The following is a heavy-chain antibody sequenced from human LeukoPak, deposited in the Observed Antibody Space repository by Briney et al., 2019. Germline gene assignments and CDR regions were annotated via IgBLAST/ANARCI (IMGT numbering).Heavy chain of an antibody. J-gene: IGHJ4*02. Sequence: SETLSLTCAVYGGPFSGYYWSWIRQPPGKGLEWIGEINHSGSTNYTPSLKSRVTISVDTSKNQFSLKLSSVTAADTAVYYCARGDYGGNRFDYWGRGTLVTVSS. CDR3: ARGDYGGNRFDY. CDR2: INHSGST. D-gene: IGHD4-23*01. CDR1: GGPFSGYY. V-gene: IGHV4-34*01.